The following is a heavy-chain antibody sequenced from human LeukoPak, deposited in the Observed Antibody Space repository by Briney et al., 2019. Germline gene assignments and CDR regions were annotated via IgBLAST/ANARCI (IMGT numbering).Heavy chain of an antibody. CDR2: INGDGSST. Sequence: GGSLRLSCAASGFTFSNYWMHWVRQAPGKGLVWVSRINGDGSSTTYADSVKGRFTISRDNAKNTLYLQMNSLRAEDTAVYYCTRDVQAGPGYWGQGSLVTVSS. CDR1: GFTFSNYW. CDR3: TRDVQAGPGY. V-gene: IGHV3-74*01. J-gene: IGHJ4*02. D-gene: IGHD6-19*01.